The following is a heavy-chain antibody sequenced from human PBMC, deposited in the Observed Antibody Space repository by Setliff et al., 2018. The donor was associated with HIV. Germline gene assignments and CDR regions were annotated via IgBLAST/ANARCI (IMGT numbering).Heavy chain of an antibody. CDR2: IIPIFGTA. V-gene: IGHV1-69*05. CDR3: ARTREMVRGVITPAFDY. J-gene: IGHJ4*02. Sequence: SVKVSCKASGGTFSSYTINWVRQAPGQGLEWMGGIIPIFGTANYAQKFQGRVTITTDESTSTAYMELSSLRAEDTALYYCARTREMVRGVITPAFDYWGRGTLVTVSS. D-gene: IGHD3-10*01. CDR1: GGTFSSYT.